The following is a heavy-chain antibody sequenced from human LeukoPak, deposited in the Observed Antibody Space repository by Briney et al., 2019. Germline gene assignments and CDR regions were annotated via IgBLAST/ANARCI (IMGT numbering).Heavy chain of an antibody. Sequence: ASVKVSCKASGYTFTGYFIHWVRQAPGLGLECMGCINPNSGGTNYAQKFQGRVTMTRDTSISTAYMEVSRLNSDDTAVYYCARDATGVAYGDYADYWGQGTLVTVSS. V-gene: IGHV1-2*02. CDR1: GYTFTGYF. CDR2: INPNSGGT. J-gene: IGHJ4*02. CDR3: ARDATGVAYGDYADY. D-gene: IGHD4-17*01.